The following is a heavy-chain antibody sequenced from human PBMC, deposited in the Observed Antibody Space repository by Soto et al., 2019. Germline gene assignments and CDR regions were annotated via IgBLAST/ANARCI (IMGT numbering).Heavy chain of an antibody. CDR3: ARGRGYSYGPYYFDY. Sequence: SQSRSLTCTLPGRSTSRQGYYWSWFRQLPVKGREGIGNIYYCGTTYHSPSLRSRLTISGDASKNQFSLKLSSVTAADTALYYCARGRGYSYGPYYFDYWGQGTLVTVSS. J-gene: IGHJ4*02. V-gene: IGHV4-31*03. D-gene: IGHD5-18*01. CDR2: IYYCGTT. CDR1: GRSTSRQGYY.